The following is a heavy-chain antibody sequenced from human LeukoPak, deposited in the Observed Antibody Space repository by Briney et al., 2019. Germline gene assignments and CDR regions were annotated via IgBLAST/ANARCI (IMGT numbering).Heavy chain of an antibody. CDR3: ARDYYGSGSYQHYYYGMDV. J-gene: IGHJ6*02. Sequence: ASVKVSCKASGYTFTSYGISWVRQAPGQGLEWMGRIIPILGIANYAQKFQGRVTITADKSTSTAYMELSSLRSEDTAVYYCARDYYGSGSYQHYYYGMDVWGQGTTVTVSS. CDR1: GYTFTSYG. D-gene: IGHD3-10*01. CDR2: IIPILGIA. V-gene: IGHV1-69*04.